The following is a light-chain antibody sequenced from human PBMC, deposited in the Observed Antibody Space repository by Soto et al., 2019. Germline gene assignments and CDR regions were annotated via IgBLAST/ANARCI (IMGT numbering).Light chain of an antibody. J-gene: IGLJ1*01. V-gene: IGLV2-14*03. CDR3: SSYTSTSSYV. CDR2: DVS. CDR1: SNDIGRYKY. Sequence: QSALTQPASVSGSPGESITISCTGTSNDIGRYKYVSWYQQHPGKAPKLIIYDVSNRPSGVSNRFSGSKSGNTASLTISGLQVEDETDYYCSSYTSTSSYVFGTGTKVTVL.